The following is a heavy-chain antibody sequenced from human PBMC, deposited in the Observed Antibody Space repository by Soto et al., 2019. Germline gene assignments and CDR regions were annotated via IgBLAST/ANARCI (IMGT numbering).Heavy chain of an antibody. CDR1: GYTFTSDG. J-gene: IGHJ2*01. CDR2: ISAYNGNT. D-gene: IGHD5-12*01. Sequence: ASVKVSCKASGYTFTSDGISWVRQAPGQGLEWMGWISAYNGNTNYAQKLQGRVTMTTDTSTSTAYMELRSLRSDDTAVYYCARDGRWLQLGYFDLWGRGTLVTVSS. V-gene: IGHV1-18*01. CDR3: ARDGRWLQLGYFDL.